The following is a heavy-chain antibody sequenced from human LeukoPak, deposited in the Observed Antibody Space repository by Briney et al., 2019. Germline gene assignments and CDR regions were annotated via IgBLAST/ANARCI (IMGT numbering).Heavy chain of an antibody. CDR3: ARDRGSGWYYFDY. D-gene: IGHD6-19*01. V-gene: IGHV3-66*01. CDR2: IYSGGST. Sequence: GGSLRLSCAASGFTVSSNYMSWVRQAPGKGLEWVSVIYSGGSTYYADSVKGRFTISRDNSKNTLYLQMNSLRAEDTAVYYCARDRGSGWYYFDYWGQGTLVTVSS. CDR1: GFTVSSNY. J-gene: IGHJ4*02.